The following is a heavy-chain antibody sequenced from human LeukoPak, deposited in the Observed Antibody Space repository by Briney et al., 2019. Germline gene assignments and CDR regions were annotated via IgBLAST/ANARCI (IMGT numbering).Heavy chain of an antibody. V-gene: IGHV4-39*07. Sequence: SETLSLTCTVSGGSISSSSYYWGWIRQPPGKGLEWIGSIYYSGSTYYNPSLKSRVTISVDTSKNQFSVKLSSVTAADTAVYYCARSIRGYSSGWYYFDYWGQGTLVTVSS. CDR1: GGSISSSSYY. CDR3: ARSIRGYSSGWYYFDY. D-gene: IGHD6-19*01. J-gene: IGHJ4*02. CDR2: IYYSGST.